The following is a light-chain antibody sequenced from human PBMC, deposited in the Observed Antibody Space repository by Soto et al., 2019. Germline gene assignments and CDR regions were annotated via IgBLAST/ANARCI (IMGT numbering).Light chain of an antibody. Sequence: EIVLTQSPATLSLSPGERVTLSCRASQSVSSYLAWYQQKPGQAPRLLIYDASNRATGIPARFSGSGSGTDFTLTISSLEPEDFAAYYCQQRSNWPTFGGGTKVDI. CDR1: QSVSSY. J-gene: IGKJ4*01. V-gene: IGKV3-11*01. CDR3: QQRSNWPT. CDR2: DAS.